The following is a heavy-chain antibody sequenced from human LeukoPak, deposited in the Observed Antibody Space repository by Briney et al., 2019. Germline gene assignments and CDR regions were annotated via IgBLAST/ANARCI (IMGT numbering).Heavy chain of an antibody. Sequence: GGSLRLSCAAAGFILSNSAMTWVRQAPGKGLQWVSGIDTNGTRTYYADSVKGRFSISRDSSKNTLFLQMNSLRVEDTAVYYCVKEVVATIPPLWGQGILVTVSS. CDR3: VKEVVATIPPL. D-gene: IGHD5-12*01. J-gene: IGHJ4*02. CDR1: GFILSNSA. V-gene: IGHV3-23*01. CDR2: IDTNGTRT.